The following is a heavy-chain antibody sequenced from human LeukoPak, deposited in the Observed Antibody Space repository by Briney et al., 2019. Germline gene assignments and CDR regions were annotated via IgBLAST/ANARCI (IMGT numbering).Heavy chain of an antibody. CDR1: GFTFSSYA. J-gene: IGHJ6*03. D-gene: IGHD2-2*01. Sequence: GGSLRLSCAASGFTFSSYAMSWVRQAPGKGLEWVSVISGSGGSTYYADSVKGRFTISRDNSKNTLYLQMNSLRAEDTAVYYCAKGGQEYQLPYMDVWGKGTTVTVSS. CDR3: AKGGQEYQLPYMDV. V-gene: IGHV3-23*01. CDR2: ISGSGGST.